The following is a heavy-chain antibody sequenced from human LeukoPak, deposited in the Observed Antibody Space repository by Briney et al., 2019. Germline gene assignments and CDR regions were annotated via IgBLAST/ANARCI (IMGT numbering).Heavy chain of an antibody. D-gene: IGHD6-13*01. V-gene: IGHV1-18*04. CDR2: ISAYNGNT. CDR3: ARDLYSSSWGAFDI. CDR1: GYTFIDYY. Sequence: ASVKVSCKASGYTFIDYYMHWVRQAPGQGLEWMGWISAYNGNTNYAQKLQGRVTMTTDTSTSTAYMELRSLRSDDTAVYYCARDLYSSSWGAFDIWGQGTMVTVSS. J-gene: IGHJ3*02.